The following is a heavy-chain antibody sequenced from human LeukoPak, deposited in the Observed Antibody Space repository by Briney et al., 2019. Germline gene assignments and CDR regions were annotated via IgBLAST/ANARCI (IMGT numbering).Heavy chain of an antibody. CDR3: ARVGGMTTINNDPFDI. V-gene: IGHV4-31*11. D-gene: IGHD5-24*01. J-gene: IGHJ3*02. CDR1: GGSISSGGYY. CDR2: IYYSGTV. Sequence: SETLSLTCAVSGGSISSGGYYWSWIRQHPGKGLEWIGQIYYSGTVYYNVSLKSRVSIPVDTSKNHFSLRLGSVSAADTAVYYCARVGGMTTINNDPFDIWGQGTMVTVSS.